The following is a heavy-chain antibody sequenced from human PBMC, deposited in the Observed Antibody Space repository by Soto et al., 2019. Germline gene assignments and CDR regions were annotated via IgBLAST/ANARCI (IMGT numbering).Heavy chain of an antibody. Sequence: GGSLRLSCAASGFSFSGYRMNWVRQAPGKGLEWVAYIKQDGSEKIYADSLMGRFTISRDNAKNLVFLQMNSLRAEDTAVYYCARDPSMSTGFFKRVFDVWGQGALVTGSS. V-gene: IGHV3-7*01. CDR3: ARDPSMSTGFFKRVFDV. D-gene: IGHD3-9*01. CDR1: GFSFSGYR. CDR2: IKQDGSEK. J-gene: IGHJ4*02.